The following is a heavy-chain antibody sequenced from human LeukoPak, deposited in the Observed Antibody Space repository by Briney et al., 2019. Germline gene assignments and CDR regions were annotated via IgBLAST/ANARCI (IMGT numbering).Heavy chain of an antibody. J-gene: IGHJ6*02. CDR3: ARDQIIMTTILDYYYGMDV. V-gene: IGHV3-30-3*01. D-gene: IGHD5-12*01. CDR2: ISYNGSNK. Sequence: GRSLRLSCAASGFTFSSYTMHWVRQAPGKGLEWVTFISYNGSNKYYADSVKGRFTISRDNSKNTLYLQMNSLKPEDTAVYYCARDQIIMTTILDYYYGMDVWGQGTTVTVSS. CDR1: GFTFSSYT.